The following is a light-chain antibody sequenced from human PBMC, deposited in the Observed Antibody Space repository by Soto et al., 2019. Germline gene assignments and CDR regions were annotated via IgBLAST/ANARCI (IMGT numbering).Light chain of an antibody. CDR1: QDISKY. CDR2: DAS. Sequence: DIQMTQSPSSLSASVGDRVTITCLASQDISKYLNWYQQXXXXPXKLLINDASNLEPGVPSRFSGSGSGTVFALTISSLQPEDIATYYCQQYDSRLYTLIFGGGTTVEIK. J-gene: IGKJ4*01. CDR3: QQYDSRLYTLI. V-gene: IGKV1-33*01.